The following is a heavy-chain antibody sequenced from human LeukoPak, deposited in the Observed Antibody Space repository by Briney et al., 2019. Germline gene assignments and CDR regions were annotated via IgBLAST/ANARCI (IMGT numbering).Heavy chain of an antibody. CDR3: ARQGLGYWFDP. Sequence: SETLSLTCTVSGDSVISDYWSWIRQPPGKGLEWIGYMYYSGDINYNPSLKSRVTISVDTSKNQFSLKLSSVTAADTAFYYWARQGLGYWFDPWGQGTLVTVSS. CDR1: GDSVISDY. J-gene: IGHJ5*02. CDR2: MYYSGDI. D-gene: IGHD3-16*01. V-gene: IGHV4-59*02.